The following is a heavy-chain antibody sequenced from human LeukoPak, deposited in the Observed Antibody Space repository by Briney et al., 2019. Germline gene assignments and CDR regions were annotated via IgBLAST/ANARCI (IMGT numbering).Heavy chain of an antibody. CDR2: IKQDGSEK. D-gene: IGHD6-19*01. V-gene: IGHV3-7*01. Sequence: PSETLSLTCTVSGGSISSYYWSWVRQAPGKGLEWVANIKQDGSEKYYVDSVKGRFTISRDNAKNSLYLQMNSLTAEDTAVYYCARPGIAVAGTGYYMDVWGKGTTVTVSS. CDR1: GGSISSYY. J-gene: IGHJ6*03. CDR3: ARPGIAVAGTGYYMDV.